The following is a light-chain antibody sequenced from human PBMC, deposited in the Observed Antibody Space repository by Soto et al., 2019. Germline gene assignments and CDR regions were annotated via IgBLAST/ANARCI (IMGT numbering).Light chain of an antibody. CDR1: QSVSNNY. CDR3: QKDGSFPCK. Sequence: EIVLTHSPFTLSLSPVERATLSFMASQSVSNNYLAWYQQKPGQAPRLLIYGASNRATVIPARFTGSGSGTDFTLTITSLQPEDFAAYYCQKDGSFPCKFGQGTKVDIK. V-gene: IGKV3-20*01. J-gene: IGKJ1*01. CDR2: GAS.